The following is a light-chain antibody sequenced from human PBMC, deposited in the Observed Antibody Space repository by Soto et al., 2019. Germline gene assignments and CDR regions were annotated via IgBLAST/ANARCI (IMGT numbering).Light chain of an antibody. CDR1: ETISSDK. J-gene: IGKJ1*01. CDR3: QQDGSWT. V-gene: IGKV3-20*01. CDR2: GTF. Sequence: EIVLTQSPGTLSVSPGERATLSCRASETISSDKLAWYQQKPGQPPSLLIYGTFSRATGIPDRFSGSGSGTDFTLTISRLEPEDSAIYYCQQDGSWTFGHGTKVEI.